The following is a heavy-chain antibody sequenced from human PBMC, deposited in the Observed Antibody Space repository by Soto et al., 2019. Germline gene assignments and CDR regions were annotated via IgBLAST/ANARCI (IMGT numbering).Heavy chain of an antibody. J-gene: IGHJ4*02. CDR2: ISAYHGNT. D-gene: IGHD6-13*01. CDR3: ARDRTMYSSSWPDY. V-gene: IGHV1-18*01. CDR1: GYTFTSYG. Sequence: ASVKVSCKASGYTFTSYGISWVRQAPGQGLEWMGWISAYHGNTNYAQKIQGRVTMTTDTSTSTAYMEQRNLKSDDTAVYYCARDRTMYSSSWPDYWGQGTLVTVSS.